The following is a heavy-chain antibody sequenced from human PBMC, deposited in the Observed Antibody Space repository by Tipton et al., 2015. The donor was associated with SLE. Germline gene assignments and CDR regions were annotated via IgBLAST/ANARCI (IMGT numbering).Heavy chain of an antibody. J-gene: IGHJ5*02. D-gene: IGHD2/OR15-2a*01. CDR2: IYATGST. CDR3: ARRIQETRYSLDNWFDP. Sequence: TLSLTCTVSGGSITSGGYYWTWIRQPAGKGLEWIGRIYATGSTNYNPSLKSRVTMSVETSKNQFSLKLSSVTAADTALYYCARRIQETRYSLDNWFDPWGRGTLVTVSS. CDR1: GGSITSGGYY. V-gene: IGHV4-61*02.